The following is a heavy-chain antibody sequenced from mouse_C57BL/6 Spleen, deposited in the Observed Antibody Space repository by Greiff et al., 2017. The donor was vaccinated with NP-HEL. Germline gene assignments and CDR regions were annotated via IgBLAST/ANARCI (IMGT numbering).Heavy chain of an antibody. CDR1: GYAFSSSW. CDR2: IYPGDGDT. J-gene: IGHJ2*01. CDR3: ARSKDYGFDY. Sequence: VQLQQSGPELVKPGASVKISCKASGYAFSSSWMNWVKQRPGKGLEWIGRIYPGDGDTNYNGKFKGKATLTADKSSSTAYMQLSSLTSEDSAVYFCARSKDYGFDYWGQGTTLTVSS. V-gene: IGHV1-82*01. D-gene: IGHD1-1*01.